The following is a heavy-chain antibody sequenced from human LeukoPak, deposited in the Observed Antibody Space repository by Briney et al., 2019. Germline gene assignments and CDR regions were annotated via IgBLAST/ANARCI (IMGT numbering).Heavy chain of an antibody. CDR2: IYPGDSDT. J-gene: IGHJ4*02. CDR3: ASATRYSLSFPGQVAITFDKPISTAYLQWSRLEASYAAMYCCARNCPLRTASNPGGY. V-gene: IGHV5-51*01. CDR1: GYSIITYW. Sequence: GESLKISCYGSGYSIITYWIGWVRQMPGKGLEWMGIIYPGDSDTRYSLSFQGQVTISADNSISTAYLQWISLKASDTAIYYCASATRYSLSFPGQVAITFDKPISTAYLQWSRLEASYAAMYCCARNCPLRTASNPGGYWGQGTVVTVSS. D-gene: IGHD5-18*01.